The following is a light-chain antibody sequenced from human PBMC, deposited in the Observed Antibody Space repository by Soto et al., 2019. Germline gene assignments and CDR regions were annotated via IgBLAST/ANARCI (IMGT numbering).Light chain of an antibody. CDR1: QNIGRY. CDR3: QQRMSLPLT. J-gene: IGKJ4*01. Sequence: EIVLTQSPATLSLSPGERATLSCRASQNIGRYLAWYQQTPGQVPRLLIYDVSDRATGIPARFSGSGSGTAFTLTISSLEPEDFAVYFCQQRMSLPLTFGGGTKWESK. V-gene: IGKV3-11*01. CDR2: DVS.